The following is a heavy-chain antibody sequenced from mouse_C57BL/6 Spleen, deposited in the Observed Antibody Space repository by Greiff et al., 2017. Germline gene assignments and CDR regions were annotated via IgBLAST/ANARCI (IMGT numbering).Heavy chain of an antibody. Sequence: EVKLVESEGGLVQPGSSMKLSCTASGFTFSDYYMAWVRQVPEKGLEWVANINYDGSSTYYLDSLKSRFIISRDNAKNLLYLPMSSLKSEDTATYYCARDQGRWLPKPIFDYWGQGTTLTVSS. CDR3: ARDQGRWLPKPIFDY. CDR2: INYDGSST. J-gene: IGHJ2*01. CDR1: GFTFSDYY. D-gene: IGHD2-3*01. V-gene: IGHV5-16*01.